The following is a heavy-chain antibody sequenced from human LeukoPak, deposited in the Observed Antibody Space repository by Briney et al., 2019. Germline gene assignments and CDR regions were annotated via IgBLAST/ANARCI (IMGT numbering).Heavy chain of an antibody. J-gene: IGHJ3*01. D-gene: IGHD3-10*01. V-gene: IGHV4-59*01. Sequence: SETLSLTCTVSGGSIGVYYWTWIRQPPGKGLERTGYVYYTGTTTYNPSLKSRLTMSVDTSKSQFSLRLTSVTAADTAVYYCARAGGLPRDDAFDLWGQGKLVTVSS. CDR3: ARAGGLPRDDAFDL. CDR2: VYYTGTT. CDR1: GGSIGVYY.